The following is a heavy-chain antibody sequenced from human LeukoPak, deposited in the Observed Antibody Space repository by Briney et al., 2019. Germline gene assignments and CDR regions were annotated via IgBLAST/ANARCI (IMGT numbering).Heavy chain of an antibody. Sequence: PGGSLRLSCAASGFALTSAWMTWVRQAPGKGLEWIGRIKSEADGGASDYSTAVKGRFFISRNDSDNTLYLQMNSLKIEDTAMYYCCTPSGATALSPSFGLWGQGTLVTVSS. D-gene: IGHD3-16*01. CDR3: CTPSGATALSPSFGL. V-gene: IGHV3-15*01. CDR2: IKSEADGGAS. J-gene: IGHJ4*02. CDR1: GFALTSAW.